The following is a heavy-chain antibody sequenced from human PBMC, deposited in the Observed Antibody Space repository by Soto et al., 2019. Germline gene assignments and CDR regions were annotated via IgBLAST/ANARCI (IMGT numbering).Heavy chain of an antibody. CDR3: AKVYDFWSGPQSFFDY. CDR2: ISGSGGST. Sequence: PGGSLRLSCAASGFTFSSYAMSWVRQAPGKGLEWVSAISGSGGSTYYADSVKGRFTISRDNSKNTLYLQMNSLRAEDTAVYYCAKVYDFWSGPQSFFDYWGQGSLVTVSS. D-gene: IGHD3-3*01. J-gene: IGHJ4*02. CDR1: GFTFSSYA. V-gene: IGHV3-23*01.